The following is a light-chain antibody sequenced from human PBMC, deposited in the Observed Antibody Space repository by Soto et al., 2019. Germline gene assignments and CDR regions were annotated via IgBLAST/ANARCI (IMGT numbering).Light chain of an antibody. J-gene: IGLJ2*01. CDR3: CSYAGSNTPHVV. V-gene: IGLV2-23*01. CDR2: EGS. CDR1: SSDVGSYNL. Sequence: QSALTQPASVSGSPGQSITISCTGTSSDVGSYNLVSWYQQHPGKAPKLMIYEGSKRPSGVSNRFSGSKSGNTASLTISGLQAEDDADYYCCSYAGSNTPHVVFGRGTKLTVL.